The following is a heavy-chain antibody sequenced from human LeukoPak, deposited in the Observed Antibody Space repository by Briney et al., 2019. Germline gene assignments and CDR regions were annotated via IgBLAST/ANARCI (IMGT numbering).Heavy chain of an antibody. CDR1: GFTFSSYA. Sequence: GGSLRLSCAASGFTFSSYAMSWVRQAPGKGLEWVSAISGSGGSTYYADSVKGRFTISRDNAKNSLYLEMNSLRAEDTAFYYCAKGLYYDILTGNWFDPWGQGTLVTVSS. J-gene: IGHJ5*02. CDR2: ISGSGGST. V-gene: IGHV3-23*01. D-gene: IGHD3-9*01. CDR3: AKGLYYDILTGNWFDP.